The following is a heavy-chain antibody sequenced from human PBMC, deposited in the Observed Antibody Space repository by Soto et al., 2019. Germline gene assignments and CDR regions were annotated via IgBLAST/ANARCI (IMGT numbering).Heavy chain of an antibody. J-gene: IGHJ4*02. Sequence: DVQLVESGGDLVQPGGSLRLSCAASGFTFSRYEMNWVRLAPGKGLEWVSYIGSSATSIYYADFVKGRFTISRDNAKKSLYLQMNSLRAEDTAVYYCARDSTDSGSLDYWGQGTLVTVSS. CDR3: ARDSTDSGSLDY. CDR1: GFTFSRYE. CDR2: IGSSATSI. D-gene: IGHD1-26*01. V-gene: IGHV3-48*03.